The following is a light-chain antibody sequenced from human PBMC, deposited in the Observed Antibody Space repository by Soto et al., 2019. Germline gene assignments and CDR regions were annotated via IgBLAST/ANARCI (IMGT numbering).Light chain of an antibody. CDR3: QQSYSLPYT. CDR1: QSVGSL. J-gene: IGKJ2*01. CDR2: AAS. V-gene: IGKV1-39*01. Sequence: DTQMTQSPSSLSASVGDRVTITCQASQSVGSLLNWFQQKPGKAPKLLIYAASTLQSGAPSRFSGSGAGTDFTLITSSLQPEDFATYYCQQSYSLPYTFGQGTKLEI.